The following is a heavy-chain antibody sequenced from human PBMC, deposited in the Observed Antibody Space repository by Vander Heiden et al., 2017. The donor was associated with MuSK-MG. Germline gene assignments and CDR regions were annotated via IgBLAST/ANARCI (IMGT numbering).Heavy chain of an antibody. J-gene: IGHJ6*02. CDR1: GGPIRSSSYY. Sequence: QLQLQESGPGLVKPSDTLSLTCTVSGGPIRSSSYYWGWIRQPPGKGLEWIGSIYYSGSTYYNPSLKSRVTISVDTSKNQFSLKLSSVTAADTAVYYCARQGPSWPFSMGYYYYGMDVWGQGTTVTVSS. CDR2: IYYSGST. V-gene: IGHV4-39*01. CDR3: ARQGPSWPFSMGYYYYGMDV. D-gene: IGHD2-21*01.